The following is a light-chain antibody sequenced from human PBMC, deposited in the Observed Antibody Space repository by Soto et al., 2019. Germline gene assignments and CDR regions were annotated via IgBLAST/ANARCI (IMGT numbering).Light chain of an antibody. CDR1: QGVSSW. Sequence: SVSATPGQKVTITCRASQGVSSWLAWYQHKPGKAPNLLMYATSNLQFGVPSRFSGSGSGTDFTLTISSLQPEDFATYYCQQTHSFPLTFGPGTKVDIK. J-gene: IGKJ3*01. CDR2: ATS. V-gene: IGKV1-12*01. CDR3: QQTHSFPLT.